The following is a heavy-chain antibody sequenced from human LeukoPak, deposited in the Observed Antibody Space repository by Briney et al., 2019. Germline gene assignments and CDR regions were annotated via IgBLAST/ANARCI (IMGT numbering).Heavy chain of an antibody. CDR2: IYTSGST. Sequence: SETLSLTCTVSGVSISSYYWSWIRQPAGKGLEWIGRIYTSGSTNYNPSLKSRVTMSVDTSKNQFSLKLSSVTAADTAVYYCARVAYYYDSSGPGRDYYYYYMDVWGKGTTVTVSS. J-gene: IGHJ6*03. V-gene: IGHV4-4*07. CDR1: GVSISSYY. D-gene: IGHD3-22*01. CDR3: ARVAYYYDSSGPGRDYYYYYMDV.